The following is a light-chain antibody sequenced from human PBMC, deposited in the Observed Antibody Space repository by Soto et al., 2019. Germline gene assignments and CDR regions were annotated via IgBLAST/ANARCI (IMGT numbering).Light chain of an antibody. CDR3: QQYGYSPRT. Sequence: DIQMTQSPSSLSASVGDSVTITCRASQNIASSVNWYQQKPGEAPKLLIYVASSLQSGVPSRFSGSGSGTDFTFTISSLQPEDFAVYYCQQYGYSPRTFGQGTKLEMK. J-gene: IGKJ2*01. CDR1: QNIASS. CDR2: VAS. V-gene: IGKV1-39*01.